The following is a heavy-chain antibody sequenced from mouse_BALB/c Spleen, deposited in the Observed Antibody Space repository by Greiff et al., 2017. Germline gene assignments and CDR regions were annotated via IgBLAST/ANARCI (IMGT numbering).Heavy chain of an antibody. V-gene: IGHV7-3*02. CDR3: ARDPYYDYEYYAMDY. D-gene: IGHD2-4*01. Sequence: EVQLVESGGGLVQPGGSLRLSCATSGFTFTDYYMSWVRQPPGKALEWLGFIRNKANGYTTEYSASVKGRFTISRDNSQSILYLQMNTLRAEDSATYCGARDPYYDYEYYAMDYWGQGTSVTVSS. CDR2: IRNKANGYTT. CDR1: GFTFTDYY. J-gene: IGHJ4*01.